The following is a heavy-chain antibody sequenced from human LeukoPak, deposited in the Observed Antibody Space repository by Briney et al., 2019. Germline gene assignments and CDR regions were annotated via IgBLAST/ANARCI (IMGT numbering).Heavy chain of an antibody. J-gene: IGHJ4*02. D-gene: IGHD3-16*01. CDR3: ARDLFDDYSLDY. CDR2: IGGSSGKV. V-gene: IGHV3-21*01. Sequence: GGSLRLSCAASGFTFSNYAMTWVRQAPGKGLEWVAGIGGSSGKVFYADSVKGRFTISRDNAKNSLYLQVNSLRAEDTAVYYCARDLFDDYSLDYWGQGTLVTVSS. CDR1: GFTFSNYA.